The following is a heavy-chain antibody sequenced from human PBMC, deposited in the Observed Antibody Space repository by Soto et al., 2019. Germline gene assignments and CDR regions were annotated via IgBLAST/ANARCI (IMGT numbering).Heavy chain of an antibody. D-gene: IGHD5-12*01. CDR3: ARGSPYSGYAW. V-gene: IGHV4-34*01. CDR2: IYHSGST. CDR1: GGSFSGYY. J-gene: IGHJ4*02. Sequence: QVQLQQWGAGLLKPSETLSLTCAVYGGSFSGYYWSWIRQPPGKGLEWIGEIYHSGSTNYNPSLKSQVTISVDTSKNQFSLKLSSVTAADTAVYYCARGSPYSGYAWWGQGTLVTVSS.